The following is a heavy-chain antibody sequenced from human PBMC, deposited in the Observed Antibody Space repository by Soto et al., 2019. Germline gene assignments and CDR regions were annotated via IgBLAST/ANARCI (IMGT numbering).Heavy chain of an antibody. J-gene: IGHJ6*02. CDR1: GFTFRDYG. CDR2: ISDDGGNQ. Sequence: QGQLVESGGGVVQPGGSLRLSCAASGFTFRDYGMNWVRQAPGKGLEWVATISDDGGNQYYADSVKGRFTVARDNSRNTLFLQMNSLRTEDTALYYCAKVAYSNYSETIYYCIDVWGQGTKVTVFS. CDR3: AKVAYSNYSETIYYCIDV. V-gene: IGHV3-30*18. D-gene: IGHD4-4*01.